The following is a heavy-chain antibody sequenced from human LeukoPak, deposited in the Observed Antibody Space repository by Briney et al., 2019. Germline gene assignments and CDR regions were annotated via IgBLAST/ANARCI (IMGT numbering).Heavy chain of an antibody. CDR3: AKDIQLST. J-gene: IGHJ3*01. CDR1: GFTFSSFG. CDR2: ISFDGSNQ. D-gene: IGHD5-24*01. V-gene: IGHV3-30*18. Sequence: SGGSLRLSCAASGFTFSSFGMHWVRQAPGQGLEWVAVISFDGSNQYYADSVKGRFTISRDNSKNTLSLQMNSLRVEDTAMYFCAKDIQLSTWGLGTMVTVSS.